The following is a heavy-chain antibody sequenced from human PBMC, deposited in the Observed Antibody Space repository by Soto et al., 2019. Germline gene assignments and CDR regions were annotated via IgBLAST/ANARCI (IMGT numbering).Heavy chain of an antibody. CDR2: IYYSGST. J-gene: IGHJ6*02. Sequence: QVQLQESGPGLVKPSQTLSLTCTVSGGSISSGGYYWSWIRQHPGKGLEWIGYIYYSGSTYYNPSLKSRVTISVDTSKNQFSLKLSSVTAADTAVYYCARGYCSSTSCYNLAYGMDVWGQGTTVTVSS. CDR3: ARGYCSSTSCYNLAYGMDV. D-gene: IGHD2-2*02. V-gene: IGHV4-31*03. CDR1: GGSISSGGYY.